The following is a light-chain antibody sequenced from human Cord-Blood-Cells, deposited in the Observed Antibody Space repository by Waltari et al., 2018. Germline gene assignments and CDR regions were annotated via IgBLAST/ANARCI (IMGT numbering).Light chain of an antibody. V-gene: IGKV3D-15*01. J-gene: IGKJ1*01. CDR2: GAS. CDR3: QQYNNWPGT. CDR1: QSVSSN. Sequence: EIVMTQSPATLSVSQGERATLCCRTRQSVSSNIAWYQQQPGQAPMLLIYGASIRATGIPARFRGSGSGTEFTLTISSLQSEDFAVYYCQQYNNWPGTFGQGTKVEIK.